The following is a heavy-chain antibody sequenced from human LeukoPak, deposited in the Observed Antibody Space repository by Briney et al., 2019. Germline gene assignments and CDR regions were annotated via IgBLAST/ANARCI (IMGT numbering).Heavy chain of an antibody. V-gene: IGHV3-74*01. CDR2: INSEGSST. J-gene: IGHJ5*02. Sequence: GGSLRLSCAASGFTFSIYWMHWVRQAPGEGRGWVSRINSEGSSTSYADSVKGLFTISKDNAKNPLYLQMNSLRAEDTAVYYCARGWFDPWGQGTLVTVSS. CDR1: GFTFSIYW. CDR3: ARGWFDP.